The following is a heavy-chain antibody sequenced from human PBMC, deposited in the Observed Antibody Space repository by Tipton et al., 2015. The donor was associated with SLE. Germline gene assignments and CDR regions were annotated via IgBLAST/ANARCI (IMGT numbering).Heavy chain of an antibody. J-gene: IGHJ4*02. CDR2: INSDGSST. V-gene: IGHV3-74*01. CDR1: RFTFSSYA. Sequence: SLRLSCAASRFTFSSYAMSWVRQAPGKGLVWVSRINSDGSSTSYADSVKGRFTISRDNAKNTLYLQMNSLRAEDTAVYYCAREPAAMSFDYWGQGTLVTVSS. D-gene: IGHD2-2*01. CDR3: AREPAAMSFDY.